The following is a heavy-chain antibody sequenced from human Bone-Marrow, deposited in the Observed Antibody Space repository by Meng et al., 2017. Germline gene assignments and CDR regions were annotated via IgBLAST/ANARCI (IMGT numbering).Heavy chain of an antibody. Sequence: ASVKVSCKASGYTFTGYYMHWVRQAPGQGLEWMGWINPNSGGTNYAQKFQGRVTMTRDTSISTAYMELSRLKSDDTAVYYCARDEGYCSGGSCSRYYYYGMDVWGQGTTVTVSS. CDR1: GYTFTGYY. D-gene: IGHD2-15*01. CDR3: ARDEGYCSGGSCSRYYYYGMDV. V-gene: IGHV1-2*02. CDR2: INPNSGGT. J-gene: IGHJ6*02.